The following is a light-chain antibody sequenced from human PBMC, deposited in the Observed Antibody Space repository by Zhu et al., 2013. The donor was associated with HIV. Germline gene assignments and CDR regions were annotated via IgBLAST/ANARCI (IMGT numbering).Light chain of an antibody. CDR1: SSDVGGYNY. CDR2: GVS. CDR3: TSYTSSSTRV. V-gene: IGLV2-14*01. J-gene: IGLJ3*02. Sequence: QSVLTQPPSASGSPGQSITISCTGTSSDVGGYNYVSWYQRHPGKAPKVMIYGVSNRPSGVSNRFSGSKSGNTASLTISGLQAEDEADYYCTSYTSSSTRVFGGGTRLTVL.